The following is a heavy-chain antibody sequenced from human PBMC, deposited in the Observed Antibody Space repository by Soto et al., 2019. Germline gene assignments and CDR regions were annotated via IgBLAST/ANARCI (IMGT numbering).Heavy chain of an antibody. CDR2: ISYDGSNK. J-gene: IGHJ4*02. V-gene: IGHV3-30-3*01. CDR3: ARDRSKFLRGSPDY. Sequence: QVQLVESGGGVVQPGRSLRLSCAASGFTFSSYAMHWVRQAPGKGLEWVAVISYDGSNKYYADSVKGRFTISRDNSKNTLYLQMNSLRAEDTAVYYCARDRSKFLRGSPDYWGQGTLVTVSS. CDR1: GFTFSSYA. D-gene: IGHD2-15*01.